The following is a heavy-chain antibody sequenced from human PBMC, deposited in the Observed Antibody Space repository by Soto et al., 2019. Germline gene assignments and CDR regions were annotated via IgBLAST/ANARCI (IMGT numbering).Heavy chain of an antibody. Sequence: GASVKVSCKASGYTFTSYGISWVRQAPGQGLEWMGWISAYNGNTNYAQKLQGRVTMTTDTSTSTAYMELRSLRSEDTAVYYCARDGVSATAILTEGGLWFDYWGQGTLVTVSS. D-gene: IGHD2-2*02. CDR3: ARDGVSATAILTEGGLWFDY. J-gene: IGHJ4*02. CDR1: GYTFTSYG. CDR2: ISAYNGNT. V-gene: IGHV1-18*01.